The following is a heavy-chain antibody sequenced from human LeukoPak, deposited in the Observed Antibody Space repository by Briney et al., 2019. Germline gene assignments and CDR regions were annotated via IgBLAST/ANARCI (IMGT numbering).Heavy chain of an antibody. CDR3: ARDWNRYAY. D-gene: IGHD1-1*01. Sequence: ASVKVSCKAFGYTFTRYYMHWVRQAPGQGPEWMGVISPSGGSTTYAQKFQGRVTLTRDMSTSTDYLELSSLRSEDTAVYYCARDWNRYAYWGQGTLVTVSS. J-gene: IGHJ4*02. CDR1: GYTFTRYY. V-gene: IGHV1-46*01. CDR2: ISPSGGST.